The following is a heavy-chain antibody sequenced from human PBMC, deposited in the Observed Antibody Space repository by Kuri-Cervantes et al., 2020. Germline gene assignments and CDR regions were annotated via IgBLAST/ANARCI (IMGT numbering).Heavy chain of an antibody. CDR2: IYHSGST. CDR3: ARDGWGLPLENAFDI. D-gene: IGHD2-21*01. J-gene: IGHJ3*02. V-gene: IGHV4-4*02. CDR1: GGSISSSNW. Sequence: SETLSLTCAVSGGSISSSNWWSWVRQPPGKGLEWIGEIYHSGSTNYNPSLKSRVTISVDTSKNQFSLKLSSVTAADTAVYYCARDGWGLPLENAFDIWGQGTMVTVSS.